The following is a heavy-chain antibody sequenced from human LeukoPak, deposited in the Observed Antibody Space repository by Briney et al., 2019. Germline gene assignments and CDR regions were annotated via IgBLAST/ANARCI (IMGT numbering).Heavy chain of an antibody. CDR2: SYPGDSDI. Sequence: GESLKISYKASGYSLNTYWIVCVRQMRGKGLKCIGISYPGDSDIRYSTSFQIQVTISADKSISTAYRQWCSLKSSDTAMYYCTRDSTIDYWGQGTQV. V-gene: IGHV5-51*01. CDR3: TRDSTIDY. CDR1: GYSLNTYW. J-gene: IGHJ4*02. D-gene: IGHD4-11*01.